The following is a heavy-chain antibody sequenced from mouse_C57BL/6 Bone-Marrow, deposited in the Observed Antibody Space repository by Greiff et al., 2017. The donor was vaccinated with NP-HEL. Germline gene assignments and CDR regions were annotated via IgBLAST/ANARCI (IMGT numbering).Heavy chain of an antibody. CDR3: TTGIYYDYDYYFDY. CDR1: GFNIKDDY. Sequence: DVKLVESGAELVRPGASVKLSCTASGFNIKDDYMHWVKQRPEQGLEWIGWIDPENGDTEYASKFQGKATITADTSSNTAYLQLSSLTSEDTAVYYCTTGIYYDYDYYFDYWGQGTTLTVSS. CDR2: IDPENGDT. J-gene: IGHJ2*01. V-gene: IGHV14-4*01. D-gene: IGHD2-4*01.